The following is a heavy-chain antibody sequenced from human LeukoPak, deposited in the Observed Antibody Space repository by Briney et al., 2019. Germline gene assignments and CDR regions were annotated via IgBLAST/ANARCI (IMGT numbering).Heavy chain of an antibody. Sequence: SETLSLTCAVYGGSFSGYYWSWIRQPPGKGLEWIGEINHSGSTNYNPSLKSRVTISVDTSKNQFSLKLSSVPAADTAVYYCARWQRGYSYGYPFDYWGQGTLVTVSS. J-gene: IGHJ4*02. CDR3: ARWQRGYSYGYPFDY. D-gene: IGHD5-18*01. CDR1: GGSFSGYY. CDR2: INHSGST. V-gene: IGHV4-34*01.